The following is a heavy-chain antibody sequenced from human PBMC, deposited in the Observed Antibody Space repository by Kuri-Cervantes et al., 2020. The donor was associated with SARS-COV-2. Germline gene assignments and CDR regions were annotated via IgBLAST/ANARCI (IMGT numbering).Heavy chain of an antibody. Sequence: ASVKVSCKASGGTFSSYDINWVRQATGQGLEWMGWMNPNSGNTGYAQKFQGRVTMTRNTSIRTAYMELSSLRSEDTAVYYCARGPAFSLRPIITIFGVVRPYNWFDPWGQGTLVTVSS. CDR1: GGTFSSYD. V-gene: IGHV1-8*02. J-gene: IGHJ5*02. CDR3: ARGPAFSLRPIITIFGVVRPYNWFDP. D-gene: IGHD3-3*01. CDR2: MNPNSGNT.